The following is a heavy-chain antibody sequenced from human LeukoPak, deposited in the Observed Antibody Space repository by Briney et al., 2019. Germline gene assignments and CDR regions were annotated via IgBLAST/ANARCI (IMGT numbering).Heavy chain of an antibody. D-gene: IGHD5-12*01. Sequence: ASVKVSCKASGYTFTGYYMHWVRQAPGQGLEWMGWINPNSGGTNYAQKFQGRVTMTRDTSISTAYMELSRLRSDDTAVYYCARISSYSGYDSPYYFDYWGQGTLVTVSS. J-gene: IGHJ4*02. CDR2: INPNSGGT. V-gene: IGHV1-2*02. CDR1: GYTFTGYY. CDR3: ARISSYSGYDSPYYFDY.